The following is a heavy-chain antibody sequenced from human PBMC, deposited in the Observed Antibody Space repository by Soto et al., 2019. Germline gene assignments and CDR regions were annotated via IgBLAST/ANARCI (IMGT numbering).Heavy chain of an antibody. CDR3: ARDPEYSRYLYYYMDV. CDR2: ISSSSNYI. V-gene: IGHV3-21*01. J-gene: IGHJ6*03. CDR1: GLTLSSYS. D-gene: IGHD2-15*01. Sequence: EVQLVESGGGLVKPGGSLRLSCAASGLTLSSYSMNWVRQAPGKGLEWVSSISSSSNYIYYADSVKGRFTISRDNAKNSLYLQMNSLRAEDTAVYYCARDPEYSRYLYYYMDVWGKGSTVTVSS.